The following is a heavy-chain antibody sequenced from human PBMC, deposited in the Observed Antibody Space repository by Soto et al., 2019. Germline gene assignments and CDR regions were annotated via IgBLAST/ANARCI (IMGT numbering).Heavy chain of an antibody. CDR3: ARGDNYDSSGFTSDY. D-gene: IGHD3-22*01. CDR1: GYTFTSYG. J-gene: IGHJ4*02. CDR2: ISAYNGNT. Sequence: ASVKVSCKASGYTFTSYGISWVRQAPGQGLEWMGWISAYNGNTNYAQKLQGRVTMTTDTSTSTAYMELRSLRSDDTAVYYCARGDNYDSSGFTSDYWGKGTLVTVSS. V-gene: IGHV1-18*04.